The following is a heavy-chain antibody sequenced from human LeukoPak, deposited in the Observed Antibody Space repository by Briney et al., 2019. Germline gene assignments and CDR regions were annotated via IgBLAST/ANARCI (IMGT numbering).Heavy chain of an antibody. J-gene: IGHJ3*02. D-gene: IGHD3-9*01. CDR1: GFTFDDDG. CDR3: AKAVDYDILPNAFDI. Sequence: GGSLRLSCAASGFTFDDDGMQWVRQARGKGLAGVSGISWNSGSIGYGDSVKGRFTSSRDNAKISLYLQMNSLRAEDTALYYCAKAVDYDILPNAFDIWGQETMVTVSS. V-gene: IGHV3-9*01. CDR2: ISWNSGSI.